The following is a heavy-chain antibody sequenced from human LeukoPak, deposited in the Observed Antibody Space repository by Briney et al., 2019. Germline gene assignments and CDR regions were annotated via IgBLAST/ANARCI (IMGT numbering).Heavy chain of an antibody. D-gene: IGHD6-19*01. CDR3: ARDPAVAGGGF. CDR2: IYSGGST. CDR1: GFTVSNNY. J-gene: IGHJ4*02. V-gene: IGHV3-66*01. Sequence: GGSLRLSCAASGFTVSNNYMSWVRQAPGKGLEWVSVIYSGGSTYYADSVKGRFTISRDNSENTLYLQMNSLRAEDTAMYYCARDPAVAGGGFWGQGTLVTVSS.